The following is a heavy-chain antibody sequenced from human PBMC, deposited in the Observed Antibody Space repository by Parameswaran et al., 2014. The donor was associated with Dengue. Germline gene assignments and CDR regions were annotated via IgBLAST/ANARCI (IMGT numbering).Heavy chain of an antibody. CDR3: ARSKGGHYYYGMDV. J-gene: IGHJ6*02. V-gene: IGHV3-30*03. Sequence: VRQAPGKGLEWVAVISYDGSNKYYADSVKGRFTISRDNSKNTLYLQMNSLRAEDTAVYYCARSKGGHYYYGMDVWGQGTTVTVSS. CDR2: ISYDGSNK. D-gene: IGHD3-16*01.